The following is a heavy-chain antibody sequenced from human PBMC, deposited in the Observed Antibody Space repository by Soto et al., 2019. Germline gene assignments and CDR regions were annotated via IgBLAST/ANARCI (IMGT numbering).Heavy chain of an antibody. CDR3: ARDPVCSSTSCSTNWFDP. Sequence: AETLSLTCAVSGGSISSSNWWSVVRQPPGKGLEWIGEIYHSGSTNYNPSLKSRVTISVDKSKNQFSLKLSSVTAADTAVYYCARDPVCSSTSCSTNWFDPWGQGTLVTVSS. CDR2: IYHSGST. V-gene: IGHV4-4*02. J-gene: IGHJ5*02. CDR1: GGSISSSNW. D-gene: IGHD2-2*01.